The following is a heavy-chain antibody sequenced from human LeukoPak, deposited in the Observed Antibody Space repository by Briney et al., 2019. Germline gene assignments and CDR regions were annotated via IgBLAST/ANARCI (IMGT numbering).Heavy chain of an antibody. CDR2: INHSGST. V-gene: IGHV4-34*01. CDR3: ARGSGNYGGFDY. Sequence: SETLSLTCAVYGGSFSGYYWSWIRQPPGKGLEWIGEINHSGSTNYNPSLKSRVTISVDTSKNQFSLKPNSLTAADTAVYYCARGSGNYGGFDYWGQGTLVTVSS. CDR1: GGSFSGYY. J-gene: IGHJ4*02. D-gene: IGHD4-11*01.